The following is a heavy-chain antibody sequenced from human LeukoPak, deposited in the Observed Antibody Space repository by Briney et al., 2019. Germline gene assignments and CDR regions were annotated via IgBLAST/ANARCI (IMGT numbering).Heavy chain of an antibody. Sequence: GGSLRLSCAASGFTFSSYAMSWVRQAPGKGLEWVSAISGSGGSTYYADSVKGRFTISRDNSKNTLYLQMNSLRAEDTAVYYCAKDDSWNYYYYMDVWGKGTTVTVSS. V-gene: IGHV3-23*01. J-gene: IGHJ6*03. CDR2: ISGSGGST. CDR3: AKDDSWNYYYYMDV. CDR1: GFTFSSYA. D-gene: IGHD2-21*01.